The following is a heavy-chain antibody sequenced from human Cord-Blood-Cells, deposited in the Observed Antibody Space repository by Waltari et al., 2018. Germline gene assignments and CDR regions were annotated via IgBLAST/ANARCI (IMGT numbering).Heavy chain of an antibody. CDR3: ARQDRYCSSTSCYAFDI. J-gene: IGHJ3*02. V-gene: IGHV5-51*01. D-gene: IGHD2-2*01. Sequence: PPFQGQVTISADKSISTAYLQWSSLKASDTAMYYCARQDRYCSSTSCYAFDIWGQGTMVTVSS.